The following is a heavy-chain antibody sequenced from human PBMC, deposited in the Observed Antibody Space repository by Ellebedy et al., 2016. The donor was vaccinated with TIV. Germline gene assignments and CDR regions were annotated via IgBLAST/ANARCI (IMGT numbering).Heavy chain of an antibody. D-gene: IGHD3-22*01. CDR2: ISSTGSRT. J-gene: IGHJ4*02. Sequence: GESLKISCAASGFSFSSYAMSWVRQAPGKGLEWVSTISSTGSRTYYADSVEGRFIISRDTSKKTLYLQMNSLRDEDTAIYYCAKGRGGGSDSSAPRYYFDYWGLGTLVTVSS. CDR1: GFSFSSYA. CDR3: AKGRGGGSDSSAPRYYFDY. V-gene: IGHV3-23*01.